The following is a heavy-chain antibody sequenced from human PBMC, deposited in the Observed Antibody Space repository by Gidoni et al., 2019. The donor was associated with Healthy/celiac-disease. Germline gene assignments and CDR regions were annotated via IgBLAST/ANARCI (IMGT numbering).Heavy chain of an antibody. V-gene: IGHV3-43D*03. CDR3: AKELRTVYYYYGMDV. CDR1: GFTFDDYA. Sequence: EVQLVESGGVVVQPGGSLSLSCAASGFTFDDYAMHWVRQAPGKGLEWVSLIRWDGGSTYYADSVKGRFTISRDNSKNSLYLQMNSLRAEDTALYYCAKELRTVYYYYGMDVWGQGTTVTVSS. D-gene: IGHD4-17*01. CDR2: IRWDGGST. J-gene: IGHJ6*02.